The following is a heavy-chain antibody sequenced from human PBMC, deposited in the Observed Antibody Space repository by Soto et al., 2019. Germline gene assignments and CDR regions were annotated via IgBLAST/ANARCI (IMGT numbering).Heavy chain of an antibody. CDR1: GGSLSNYY. V-gene: IGHV4-4*07. CDR3: ARDLTEERNGMDV. J-gene: IGHJ6*02. Sequence: SETLSLTCTVSGGSLSNYYWSWIRQPAGKGLEWIGRIYTSGSTNYNPSLKSRVTMSVDTSKNQFSLKLSSVTAADTAVYYCARDLTEERNGMDVWGQGTTVTVSS. D-gene: IGHD3-9*01. CDR2: IYTSGST.